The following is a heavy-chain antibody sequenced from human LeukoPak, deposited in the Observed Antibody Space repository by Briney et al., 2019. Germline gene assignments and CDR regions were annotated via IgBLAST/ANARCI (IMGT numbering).Heavy chain of an antibody. V-gene: IGHV1-46*01. D-gene: IGHD6-13*01. CDR2: INPSGGST. CDR3: ARRVAAAGTIGMDV. Sequence: GASVKVSCKASGYTFTSYYMHWVRQAPGQGLEWMGIINPSGGSTSYAQKFQGRVTMTRNTSISTAYMELSSLRSEDTAVYYCARRVAAAGTIGMDVWGQGTTVTVSS. J-gene: IGHJ6*02. CDR1: GYTFTSYY.